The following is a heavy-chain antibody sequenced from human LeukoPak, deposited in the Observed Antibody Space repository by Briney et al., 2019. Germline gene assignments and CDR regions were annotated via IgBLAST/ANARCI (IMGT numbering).Heavy chain of an antibody. V-gene: IGHV3-30-3*01. CDR1: GFTFKNYA. Sequence: GGSLRLSCAASGFTFKNYAIHWVRQAPGKGLEWVAVISYDGSYKYYADSVKGRFTISRDNSKNTLYLQMNSLRAEDTAVYYCARDFFESGYDSLYAFDIWGQGTMVTVSS. J-gene: IGHJ3*02. CDR2: ISYDGSYK. D-gene: IGHD5-12*01. CDR3: ARDFFESGYDSLYAFDI.